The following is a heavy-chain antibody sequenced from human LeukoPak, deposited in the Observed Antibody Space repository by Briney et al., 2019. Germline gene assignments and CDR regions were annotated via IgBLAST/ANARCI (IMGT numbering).Heavy chain of an antibody. CDR3: ASARKWERPYY. CDR2: ISSSSSTI. Sequence: SGESLRLSCAASGFTFSSYSMNWVRQAPGKGLEWVSYISSSSSTIYYADSVKGRFTISRDNAKNSLYLQMNSLRAEDTAVYYCASARKWERPYYWGQGTLVTVSS. CDR1: GFTFSSYS. D-gene: IGHD1-26*01. V-gene: IGHV3-48*01. J-gene: IGHJ4*02.